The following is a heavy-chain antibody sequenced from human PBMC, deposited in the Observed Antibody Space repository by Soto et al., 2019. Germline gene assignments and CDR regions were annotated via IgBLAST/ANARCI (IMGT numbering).Heavy chain of an antibody. D-gene: IGHD4-17*01. V-gene: IGHV3-30-3*01. Sequence: QVQLVESGGGVVQPGRSLRLSCAASGFTFSSYAMHWVRQAPGKGLEWVAVISYDGSNKYYADSVKGRFTISRDNSKNTPDLQMNSLRAEDTAVYYCARQTVTRVPELLLPRYYDYYGMDVWRQGTTVAVSS. CDR3: ARQTVTRVPELLLPRYYDYYGMDV. J-gene: IGHJ6*02. CDR1: GFTFSSYA. CDR2: ISYDGSNK.